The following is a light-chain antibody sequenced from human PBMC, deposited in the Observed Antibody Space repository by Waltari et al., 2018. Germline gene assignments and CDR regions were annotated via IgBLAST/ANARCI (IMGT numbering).Light chain of an antibody. CDR2: DAS. J-gene: IGKJ4*01. Sequence: EIVLTQSPATLSLSPGERATLSCRASQSVSSYLAWYQQKPGQAPRLLIYDASNRATGIPARFSGSGSGTDFTLTISSLQPDDFATYYCQHYSASSFTFGGGTKLEIK. CDR3: QHYSASSFT. V-gene: IGKV3-11*01. CDR1: QSVSSY.